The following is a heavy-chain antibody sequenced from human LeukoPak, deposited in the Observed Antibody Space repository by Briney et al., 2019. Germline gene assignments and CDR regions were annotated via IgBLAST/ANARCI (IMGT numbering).Heavy chain of an antibody. CDR3: ANPYSSSGDY. CDR1: GFTFSSYG. CDR2: ISDDGSNK. Sequence: GRSLRLSCAASGFTFSSYGMHWVRQAPGKGLEWGAVISDDGSNKYYPDSVKGRFTISRDNSKTTLYLQMNSLRAEDTAVYYCANPYSSSGDYWGQGTLVTVSS. D-gene: IGHD6-13*01. V-gene: IGHV3-30*18. J-gene: IGHJ4*02.